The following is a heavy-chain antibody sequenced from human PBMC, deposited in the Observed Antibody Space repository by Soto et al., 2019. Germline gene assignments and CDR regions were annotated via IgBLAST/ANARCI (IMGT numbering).Heavy chain of an antibody. CDR3: ASSRIAVAGNRDDWFDP. CDR1: GYSFTSYW. Sequence: GESLKISCNGSGYSFTSYWISWVRQMPGKGLEWMGRIDPSDSYTNYSPSFQGHVTISADKSISTAYLQWSSLKASDTAMYYCASSRIAVAGNRDDWFDPWGQGTLVTVSS. V-gene: IGHV5-10-1*01. D-gene: IGHD6-19*01. CDR2: IDPSDSYT. J-gene: IGHJ5*02.